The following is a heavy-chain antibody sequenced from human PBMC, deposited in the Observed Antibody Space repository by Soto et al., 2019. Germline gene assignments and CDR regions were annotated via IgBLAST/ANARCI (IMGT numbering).Heavy chain of an antibody. CDR2: TYYRSKWYY. CDR1: WDSVSSNSAG. D-gene: IGHD1-26*01. Sequence: QVQLQQSGPGLVKPSQTLSLTCAITWDSVSSNSAGWSWVRQSPSRGLEWLGRTYYRSKWYYEYAVSVRGRSTINPDTSKNQYYLQLNSVTPEDTAVYFCARGEQYSGRIFDYWGQGTLVTVFS. CDR3: ARGEQYSGRIFDY. V-gene: IGHV6-1*01. J-gene: IGHJ4*01.